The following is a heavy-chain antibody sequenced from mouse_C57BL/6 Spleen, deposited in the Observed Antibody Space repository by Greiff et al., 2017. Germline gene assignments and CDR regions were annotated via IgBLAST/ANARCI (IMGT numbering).Heavy chain of an antibody. CDR1: GFTFSNYW. CDR2: IRLKSDNYAT. CDR3: TAYCSNYVGFAY. V-gene: IGHV6-3*01. J-gene: IGHJ3*01. Sequence: DVMLVESGGGLVQPGGSMKLSCVASGFTFSNYWMNWVRQSPEKGLEWVAQIRLKSDNYATHYAESVKGRFTISRDDSKSSVYLQMYTLRAEDTGIYYCTAYCSNYVGFAYWGQGTPVTVSA. D-gene: IGHD2-5*01.